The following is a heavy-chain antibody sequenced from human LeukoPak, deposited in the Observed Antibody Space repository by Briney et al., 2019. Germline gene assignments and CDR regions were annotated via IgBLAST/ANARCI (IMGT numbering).Heavy chain of an antibody. V-gene: IGHV3-30*18. D-gene: IGHD3-3*01. Sequence: GGSLRLSCAASGFTFSSYGMHWDRQAPGKGLEWVAVISYDGSNKYYADSVKGRFTISRDNSKNTLYLQMNSLRAEDTAVYYCAKDRFRFLEWLPTLYYYYGMDVWGQGTTVTVSS. CDR1: GFTFSSYG. CDR3: AKDRFRFLEWLPTLYYYYGMDV. CDR2: ISYDGSNK. J-gene: IGHJ6*02.